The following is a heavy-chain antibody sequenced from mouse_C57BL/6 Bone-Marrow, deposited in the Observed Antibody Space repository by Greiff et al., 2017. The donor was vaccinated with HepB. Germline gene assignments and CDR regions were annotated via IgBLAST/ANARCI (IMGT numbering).Heavy chain of an antibody. CDR3: AANSYGSSPWFAY. Sequence: VMLVESGPGLVAPSQSLSITCTVSGFSLTSYGVSWVRQPPGKGLEWLGVIWGDGGTNYHSAIITRLSISKDNSKRQVFLTLNSLQTDDTATYYGAANSYGSSPWFAYWGQGTLVTVSA. CDR1: GFSLTSYG. D-gene: IGHD1-1*01. V-gene: IGHV2-3*01. CDR2: IWGDGGT. J-gene: IGHJ3*01.